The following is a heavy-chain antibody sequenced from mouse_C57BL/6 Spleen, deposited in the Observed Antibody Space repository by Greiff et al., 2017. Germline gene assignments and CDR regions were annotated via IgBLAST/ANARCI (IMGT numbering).Heavy chain of an antibody. CDR1: EYEFPSHD. CDR3: ARSSYEWYFDV. V-gene: IGHV5-2*01. D-gene: IGHD1-1*01. CDR2: INSDGGST. J-gene: IGHJ1*03. Sequence: EVQRVESGGGLVQPGESLKLSCESNEYEFPSHDMSWVRKTPEKRLELVAAINSDGGSTYYPDTIEGRFIISRDNTKKTLYLQLSSLRSEDTALYYCARSSYEWYFDVWGTGTTVTVSS.